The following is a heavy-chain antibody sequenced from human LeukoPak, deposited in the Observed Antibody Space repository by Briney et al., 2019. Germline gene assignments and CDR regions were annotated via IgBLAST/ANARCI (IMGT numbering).Heavy chain of an antibody. J-gene: IGHJ4*02. CDR3: QSQTGAAAYFDY. Sequence: SETLSLTCTVSGGSISSSSYYWGWIRQPPGKGLEWIGSIYYSGKTYYNPSLKSRVTISGDTSKNQFSLKLSSVTAADTAVYYCQSQTGAAAYFDYWGQGTLVTVSS. CDR2: IYYSGKT. D-gene: IGHD4/OR15-4a*01. CDR1: GGSISSSSYY. V-gene: IGHV4-39*01.